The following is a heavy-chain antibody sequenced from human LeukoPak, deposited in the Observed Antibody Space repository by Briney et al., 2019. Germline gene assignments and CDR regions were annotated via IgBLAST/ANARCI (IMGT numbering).Heavy chain of an antibody. CDR3: AAYGEPPFDY. J-gene: IGHJ4*02. D-gene: IGHD4-17*01. V-gene: IGHV4-38-2*02. Sequence: SETLSLTCTVSGYSISSGHYWGWIRPPPGKGLEWIGIIYHSGSTYYNPSLKSRVTISVDTSKNQFSLKLTSVTAADTAVYYCAAYGEPPFDYWGQGTLVTVSS. CDR2: IYHSGST. CDR1: GYSISSGHY.